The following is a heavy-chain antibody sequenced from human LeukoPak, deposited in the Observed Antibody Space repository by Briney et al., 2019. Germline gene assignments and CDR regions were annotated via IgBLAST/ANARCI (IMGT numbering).Heavy chain of an antibody. CDR1: GYTFSRHG. CDR2: VWYDGRNR. D-gene: IGHD6-13*01. Sequence: GGSLRLSCAASGYTFSRHGIHWVRQAPGKGLEWVAVVWYDGRNRDYADSVKGRFTISKDNSNNMVFLQMDRLRAEDTAVYYCARDYYGSSRHAFDIWGQGTMVTVST. J-gene: IGHJ3*02. CDR3: ARDYYGSSRHAFDI. V-gene: IGHV3-33*01.